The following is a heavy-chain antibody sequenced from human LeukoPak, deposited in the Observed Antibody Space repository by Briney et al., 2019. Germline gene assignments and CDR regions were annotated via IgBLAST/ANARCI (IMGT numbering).Heavy chain of an antibody. V-gene: IGHV4-30-2*01. Sequence: PSETLSLTCAVSGGSISSGGYSWSWLRQPPGKGLEWIGYIYHSGSTYYNPSLKSRVTISVDRSKNQFSLKLSSVTAADTAVYYCARGNYYYDSSGYYYWYFDLWGRGTLVTVSS. J-gene: IGHJ2*01. D-gene: IGHD3-22*01. CDR1: GGSISSGGYS. CDR3: ARGNYYYDSSGYYYWYFDL. CDR2: IYHSGST.